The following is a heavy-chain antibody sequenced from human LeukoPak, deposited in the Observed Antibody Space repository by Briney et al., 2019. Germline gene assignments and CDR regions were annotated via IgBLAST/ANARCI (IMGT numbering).Heavy chain of an antibody. CDR1: GFTVSNNY. CDR3: AREIMTSFDY. Sequence: PGGSLRLSCVVSGFTVSNNYMRWVRQAPGKGLEWVSGIYSGGSTYYADSVKGRFTISRDNSRNTVYLQMNSLRAEDTAVYYCAREIMTSFDYWGQGTLVTVSS. J-gene: IGHJ4*02. D-gene: IGHD4-11*01. V-gene: IGHV3-53*01. CDR2: IYSGGST.